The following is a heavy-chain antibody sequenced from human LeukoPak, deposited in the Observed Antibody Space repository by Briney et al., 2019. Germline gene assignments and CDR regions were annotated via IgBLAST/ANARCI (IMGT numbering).Heavy chain of an antibody. CDR2: INPNSGGT. Sequence: GASVKVSCKASGYTFTGYYMHWVRQAPGQGLEWMGWINPNSGGTNYAQKFQGRVTMTRDTSISTAYMELSRLRYEDTAVYCCARDPRYAYYYGSGSYIGETENAFDIWGQGTMVTVSS. D-gene: IGHD3-10*01. CDR1: GYTFTGYY. CDR3: ARDPRYAYYYGSGSYIGETENAFDI. V-gene: IGHV1-2*02. J-gene: IGHJ3*02.